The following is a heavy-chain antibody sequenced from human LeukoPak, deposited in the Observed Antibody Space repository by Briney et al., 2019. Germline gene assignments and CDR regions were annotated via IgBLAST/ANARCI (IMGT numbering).Heavy chain of an antibody. CDR1: GFTISNLW. V-gene: IGHV3-7*01. CDR3: ARQLGGRFLEWLSGQYYFDY. CDR2: IKGDGSEK. D-gene: IGHD3-3*01. Sequence: GGSLRLSCAASGFTISNLWMTWVRQAPGKGLECVANIKGDGSEKNYVDSVKGRFTISRDDAKNSLYLQMNSLRAEDTAVYYCARQLGGRFLEWLSGQYYFDYWGQGTLVTVSS. J-gene: IGHJ4*02.